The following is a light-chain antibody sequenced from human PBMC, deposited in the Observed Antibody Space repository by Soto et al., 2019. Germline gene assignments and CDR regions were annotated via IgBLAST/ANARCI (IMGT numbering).Light chain of an antibody. Sequence: EIVLTQSPGTLSLSPGERATLSCRASQSVSSSYLAWYQQKPGQAPRLLIYGASSRATGIPDRLSGSGSGPDFTLTISRLEPEDFAVYYCQQYGSSPRFTFGPGTKVDIK. CDR3: QQYGSSPRFT. J-gene: IGKJ3*01. CDR1: QSVSSSY. CDR2: GAS. V-gene: IGKV3-20*01.